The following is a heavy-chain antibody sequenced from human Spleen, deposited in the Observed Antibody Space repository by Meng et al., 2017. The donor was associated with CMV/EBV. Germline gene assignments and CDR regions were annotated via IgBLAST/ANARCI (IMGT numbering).Heavy chain of an antibody. CDR3: SRGYTYGWGNFYFDY. CDR1: GSRFSNLN. V-gene: IGHV1-2*02. CDR2: INPDSGDT. D-gene: IGHD3-10*01. J-gene: IGHJ4*02. Sequence: GSRFSNLNLHWGRQAPGKRLEWMGWINPDSGDTDYARKFQGRVTMTRDTSTTTAYMELRSLRSDDTAVYYCSRGYTYGWGNFYFDYWGQGTLVTVSS.